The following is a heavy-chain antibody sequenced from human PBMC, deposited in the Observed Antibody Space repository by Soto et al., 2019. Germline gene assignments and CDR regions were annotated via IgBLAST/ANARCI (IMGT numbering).Heavy chain of an antibody. Sequence: GGSLRLSCAASGFTFSSYSMNWVRQAPGKGLEWVSYISSSSSTIYYADSVKGRFTISRDNAKNSLYLQMNSLRAEDTAVYYCASHGVVVAATHLGYWGQGTLVTVSS. V-gene: IGHV3-48*01. CDR3: ASHGVVVAATHLGY. J-gene: IGHJ4*02. D-gene: IGHD2-15*01. CDR2: ISSSSSTI. CDR1: GFTFSSYS.